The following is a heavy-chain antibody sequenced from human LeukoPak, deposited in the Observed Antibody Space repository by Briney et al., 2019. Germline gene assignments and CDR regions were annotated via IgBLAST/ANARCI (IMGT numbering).Heavy chain of an antibody. D-gene: IGHD3/OR15-3a*01. V-gene: IGHV3-7*01. J-gene: IGHJ4*02. Sequence: VGSLRLSCVASGFTFSSYWMSWVRQAPGKGLEWVANIKQDGSEKYYVDSVKGRFTISRDNAKNSLYLQMNSLRAEDTAVYYCARGAWTFDYWGQGTLVSVSS. CDR1: GFTFSSYW. CDR2: IKQDGSEK. CDR3: ARGAWTFDY.